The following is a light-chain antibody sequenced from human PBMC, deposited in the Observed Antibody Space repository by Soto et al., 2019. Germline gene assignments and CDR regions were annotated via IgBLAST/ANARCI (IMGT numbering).Light chain of an antibody. J-gene: IGKJ1*01. CDR2: ATS. CDR1: QTVNSDY. Sequence: MLTQSPCTLSLSTGETATLSCRASQTVNSDYLAWFQQRPGQAPRLLIFATSRRATDIPDRFSGSGSGTDFTLAIRRLEPEDFAVYYCHQFGYSPRTFGQGTKVAIK. V-gene: IGKV3-20*01. CDR3: HQFGYSPRT.